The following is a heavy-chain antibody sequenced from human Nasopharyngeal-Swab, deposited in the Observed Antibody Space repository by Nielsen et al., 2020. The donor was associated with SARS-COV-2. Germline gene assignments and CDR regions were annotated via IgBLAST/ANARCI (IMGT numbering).Heavy chain of an antibody. Sequence: SLKISCAASWFTFSSYGMHWVRQAPGKGLEWVAVIWYDGSNKHYADSVKGRFTISRDNSKNTLYLQMNSLRAEDTAVYYCARDYYDSSGYYYFDYWGQGTLVTVSS. D-gene: IGHD3-22*01. CDR2: IWYDGSNK. CDR1: WFTFSSYG. J-gene: IGHJ4*02. CDR3: ARDYYDSSGYYYFDY. V-gene: IGHV3-33*01.